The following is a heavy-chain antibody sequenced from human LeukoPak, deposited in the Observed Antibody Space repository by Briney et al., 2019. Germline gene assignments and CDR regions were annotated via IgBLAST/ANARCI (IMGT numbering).Heavy chain of an antibody. J-gene: IGHJ6*03. V-gene: IGHV4-59*01. CDR2: IYYSGST. CDR3: ARGSGSYLYYYYYMDV. D-gene: IGHD1-26*01. Sequence: SETLSLTCTVSGGSISSYYWSWVRQPPGKGLEWIGYIYYSGSTNYNPSLKSRVTISVDTSKNQFSLKLSSVTAADTAVYYCARGSGSYLYYYYYMDVWGKGTTVTVSS. CDR1: GGSISSYY.